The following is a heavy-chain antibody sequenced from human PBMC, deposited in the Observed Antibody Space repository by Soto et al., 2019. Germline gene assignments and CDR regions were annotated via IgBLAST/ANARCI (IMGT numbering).Heavy chain of an antibody. CDR2: ISGSGGST. J-gene: IGHJ6*02. V-gene: IGHV3-23*01. Sequence: GGSLRLSCAASGFTFSSYAMSWVRQAPGKGPEWVSTISGSGGSTYYADSVKGRFTISRDNSKNTLNLQMNSLRAEDTAVYYCVKHRGPDGNYGLDVWGQGTTVTVSS. CDR1: GFTFSSYA. CDR3: VKHRGPDGNYGLDV.